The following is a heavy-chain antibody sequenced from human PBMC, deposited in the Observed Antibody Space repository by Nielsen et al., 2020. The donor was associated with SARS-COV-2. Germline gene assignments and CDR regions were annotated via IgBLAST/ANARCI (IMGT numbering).Heavy chain of an antibody. V-gene: IGHV1-18*01. Sequence: ASVTVSCKASGYTFTSYGISWVRQAPGQGLEWMGWISAYNGNTNYAQKLQGRVTMTTDTSTSTAYMELRSLRSDDTAVYYCAKAYYGSGSFGAHWFDPWGQGTLVTVSS. CDR3: AKAYYGSGSFGAHWFDP. CDR2: ISAYNGNT. CDR1: GYTFTSYG. J-gene: IGHJ5*02. D-gene: IGHD3-10*01.